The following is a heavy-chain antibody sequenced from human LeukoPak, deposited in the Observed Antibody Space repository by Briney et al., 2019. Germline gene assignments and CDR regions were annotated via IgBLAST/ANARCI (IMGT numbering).Heavy chain of an antibody. CDR2: ITTSSSYI. J-gene: IGHJ6*02. CDR3: VSHIVVVTAIRYYAMDV. V-gene: IGHV3-21*01. CDR1: GFSFGSCD. Sequence: PGGSLRLSCAASGFSFGSCDMNWVRQAPGKGLEWVSSITTSSSYIYYADSVKGRFTVSRDNAKNSLYLQMNSLRAEDTAVYYCVSHIVVVTAIRYYAMDVWGQGTTVTVSS. D-gene: IGHD2-2*01.